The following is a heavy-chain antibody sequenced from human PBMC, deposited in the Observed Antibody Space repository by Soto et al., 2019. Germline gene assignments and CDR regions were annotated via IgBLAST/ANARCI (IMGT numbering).Heavy chain of an antibody. CDR1: GFSLSNARMG. Sequence: QVTLKESGPVLVKPTETLTLTCTVSGFSLSNARMGVSWIRQPPGKALEWLAHIFSNDEKSYSTSLKSRLTISKDTSKSQVVLTMTNTDPVDTATYYCARASGYSRSPFYYWGQGTRETVYS. V-gene: IGHV2-26*01. D-gene: IGHD6-13*01. J-gene: IGHJ4*02. CDR3: ARASGYSRSPFYY. CDR2: IFSNDEK.